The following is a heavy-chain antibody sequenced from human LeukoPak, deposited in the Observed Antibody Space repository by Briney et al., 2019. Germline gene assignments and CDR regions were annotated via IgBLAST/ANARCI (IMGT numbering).Heavy chain of an antibody. V-gene: IGHV4-39*01. CDR1: GGSISSSSYY. Sequence: SETLSLTCTVSGGSISSSSYYWGWIRQPPGKGLEWIGSIYYSGSTYYNPSLKSRVTISVDTSKNQFSLKLSSVTAADTAVYYCARSSYDILTGYEFDPWGQGTLVTVSS. CDR2: IYYSGST. CDR3: ARSSYDILTGYEFDP. J-gene: IGHJ5*02. D-gene: IGHD3-9*01.